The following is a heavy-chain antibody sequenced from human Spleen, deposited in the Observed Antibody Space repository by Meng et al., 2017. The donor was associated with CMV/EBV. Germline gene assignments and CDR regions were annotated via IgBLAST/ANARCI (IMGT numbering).Heavy chain of an antibody. D-gene: IGHD3-10*01. CDR1: GYIFSNYD. J-gene: IGHJ5*02. Sequence: VSGYIFSNYDIHWVQQAPGKGLEWMGLVDPKHGAAGEAVYSEKFQGRVTITADTSTDTTYMELSSLTSDDTAVYYCATPYYYGSFDPWGQGTLVTVSS. V-gene: IGHV1-69-2*01. CDR3: ATPYYYGSFDP. CDR2: VDPKHGAAGEA.